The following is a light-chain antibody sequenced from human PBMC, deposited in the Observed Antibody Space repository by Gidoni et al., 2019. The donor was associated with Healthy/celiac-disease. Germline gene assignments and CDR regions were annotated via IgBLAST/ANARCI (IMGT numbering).Light chain of an antibody. V-gene: IGKV1-NL1*01. CDR3: QQYYSTPPIT. Sequence: DTQMTQSPSSLSASVGDRVATTCRARHGISNSLAWYQQKPGKAPKLLLYAASRLESGVPSRFSGSGSGTDYTLTISSLQPEDFATYYCQQYYSTPPITFGQGTRLEIK. CDR1: HGISNS. CDR2: AAS. J-gene: IGKJ5*01.